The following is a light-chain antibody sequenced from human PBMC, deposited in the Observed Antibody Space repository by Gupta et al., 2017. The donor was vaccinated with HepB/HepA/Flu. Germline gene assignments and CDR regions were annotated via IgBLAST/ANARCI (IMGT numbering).Light chain of an antibody. J-gene: IGLJ1*01. V-gene: IGLV1-40*01. CDR1: RFDIGAGYD. CDR2: DNI. Sequence: QPILTQPPSVSGPPGQRVTISCTGRRFDIGAGYDVHWYRQSPGTAPRLIIYDNINRPSGVPDRLSGSKSGTSASLAITGLQPEDEADYYCQSFDSRLNGYVFGSGTKVTVL. CDR3: QSFDSRLNGYV.